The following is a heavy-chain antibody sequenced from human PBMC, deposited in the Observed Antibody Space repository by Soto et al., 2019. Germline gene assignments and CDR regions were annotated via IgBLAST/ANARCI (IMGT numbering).Heavy chain of an antibody. CDR1: GGSFSGHY. Sequence: QVQLQQWGAGLLKPSETLSLTCAVFGGSFSGHYWSWIRQPPGKGLEWVGKINHVGNTKYNPYLKSRVTISLDTSKNQFSLKLSSVTAADTAVYYCARGGGEVRYWGQGTLVTVSS. CDR2: INHVGNT. D-gene: IGHD3-10*01. V-gene: IGHV4-34*01. CDR3: ARGGGEVRY. J-gene: IGHJ4*02.